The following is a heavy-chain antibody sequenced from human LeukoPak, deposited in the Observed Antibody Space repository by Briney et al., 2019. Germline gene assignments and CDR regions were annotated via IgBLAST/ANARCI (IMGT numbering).Heavy chain of an antibody. V-gene: IGHV4-34*01. CDR1: GGSFSGYY. CDR3: ARAAGILEWLLPSTGNYYYGMDV. Sequence: SETLSLTCAVYGGSFSGYYWSWIRQPPGKGLEWIGEINHSGSTNYNPSLKSRVTISVDKSKNQFSLKLSSVTAADTAVYYCARAAGILEWLLPSTGNYYYGMDVWGQGTTVTVSS. D-gene: IGHD3-3*01. J-gene: IGHJ6*02. CDR2: INHSGST.